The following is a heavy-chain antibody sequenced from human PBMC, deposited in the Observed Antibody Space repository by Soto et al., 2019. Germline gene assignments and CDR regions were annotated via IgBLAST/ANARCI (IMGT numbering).Heavy chain of an antibody. D-gene: IGHD3-16*02. V-gene: IGHV6-1*01. Sequence: QVQLQQSGPGLVKPSQSLSLTCAISGDSVSSNSAAWNWIRQSPSRGLEWLGRTYYRSKWYNDYAVSVKSRMTINPDTSKNQFSLQLNSVTPEDTAVYYCARDLEVPDYIRGSYRYTLWFDPCGQGTLVTVSS. CDR2: TYYRSKWYN. CDR3: ARDLEVPDYIRGSYRYTLWFDP. CDR1: GDSVSSNSAA. J-gene: IGHJ5*02.